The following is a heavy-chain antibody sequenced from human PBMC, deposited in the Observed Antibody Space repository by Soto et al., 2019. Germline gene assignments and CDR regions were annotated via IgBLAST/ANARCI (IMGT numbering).Heavy chain of an antibody. CDR2: INHSGVT. Sequence: QVQLQQWGAGLLKPSGTLSLTCAVYGGSFSGYYWSWIRQPPGKGLEWIGEINHSGVTNYKPSLKRRVTISVDTSKNQFSLQLKSATAADTALYYCARFSGSYYYAMDVWGQGSTVTVSS. V-gene: IGHV4-34*01. D-gene: IGHD6-19*01. J-gene: IGHJ6*02. CDR3: ARFSGSYYYAMDV. CDR1: GGSFSGYY.